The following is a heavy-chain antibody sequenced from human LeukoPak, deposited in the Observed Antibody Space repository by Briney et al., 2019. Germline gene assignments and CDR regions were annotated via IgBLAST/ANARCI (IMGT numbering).Heavy chain of an antibody. CDR1: GGSMSSYY. J-gene: IGHJ4*02. CDR2: IYYSGST. Sequence: LETLSLTCTVSGGSMSSYYWGWIRQPTGKGLEWIGYIYYSGSTNYNPSLKSRVTISVDTSKNQFSLKLSSVTAADTAVYYCARGSSNYDYWGQGTLVTVSS. V-gene: IGHV4-59*01. D-gene: IGHD4-11*01. CDR3: ARGSSNYDY.